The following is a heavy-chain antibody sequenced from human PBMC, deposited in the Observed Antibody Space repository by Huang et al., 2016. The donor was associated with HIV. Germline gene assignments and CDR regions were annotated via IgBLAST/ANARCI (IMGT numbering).Heavy chain of an antibody. CDR1: GFTFTNYG. D-gene: IGHD3-10*01. Sequence: QVQLVQSGAEVTRPGASLKVSCKMSGFTFTNYGFSWGRQAPGKGLEWLGWVSANSGDINDEVNFEGRVCMTTDTTAGTAYMELRRLTSDDTATYYCVRESLYFGDFLFDHWGQGTPVTVSA. V-gene: IGHV1-18*04. CDR2: VSANSGDI. CDR3: VRESLYFGDFLFDH. J-gene: IGHJ4*02.